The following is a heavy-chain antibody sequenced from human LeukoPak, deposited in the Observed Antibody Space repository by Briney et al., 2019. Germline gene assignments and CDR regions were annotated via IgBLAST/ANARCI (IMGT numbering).Heavy chain of an antibody. V-gene: IGHV1-69*04. CDR1: GGTFSTYA. CDR3: ARDDRYCSGGNCYSEWFDP. J-gene: IGHJ5*02. D-gene: IGHD2-15*01. CDR2: SIPILGIA. Sequence: SVKVSCKASGGTFSTYAINWVRQAPGQGLEWVGRSIPILGIARYAQKFRGGVTITTETSTSTAYMELSSLRSEDTAVYYCARDDRYCSGGNCYSEWFDPWGQGTLVTVSS.